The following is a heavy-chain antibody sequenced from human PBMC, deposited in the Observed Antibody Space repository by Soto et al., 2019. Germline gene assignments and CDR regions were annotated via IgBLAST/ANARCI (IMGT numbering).Heavy chain of an antibody. CDR2: ISASSATI. CDR3: VRVISTYEAFDF. Sequence: EVQLVESGGGLVQPGGSLRLSCAASGFTFSTYAMTWVRQAPGKGPEWISYISASSATIYYADSVKGRFTISRDSAKNSLYLQMNLLSAEDTAVYYCVRVISTYEAFDFWGQGTLVTVSS. D-gene: IGHD3-22*01. CDR1: GFTFSTYA. V-gene: IGHV3-48*01. J-gene: IGHJ4*02.